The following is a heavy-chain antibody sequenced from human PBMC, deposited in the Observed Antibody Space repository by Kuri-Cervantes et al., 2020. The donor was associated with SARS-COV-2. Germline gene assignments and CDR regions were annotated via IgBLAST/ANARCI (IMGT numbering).Heavy chain of an antibody. D-gene: IGHD3-22*01. CDR3: ALSSGYYYPNAGFDY. Sequence: LSLTCAASGFTFSSYGMHWVRQAPGKGLEWVAVIWYDGSNKYYADSVKGRFTISRDNSKNTLYLQMNSLRAEDTAVYYCALSSGYYYPNAGFDYWGQGTLVTVSS. J-gene: IGHJ4*02. V-gene: IGHV3-33*01. CDR1: GFTFSSYG. CDR2: IWYDGSNK.